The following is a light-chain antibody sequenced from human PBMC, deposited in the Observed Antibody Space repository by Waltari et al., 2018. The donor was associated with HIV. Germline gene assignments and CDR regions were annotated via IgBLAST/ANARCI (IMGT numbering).Light chain of an antibody. CDR1: SPNIGNNY. CDR3: GTWDSSLSTGM. CDR2: ENN. Sequence: QSVLTQPPSVSAAPGQKVTISCSGPSPNIGNNYVSWYQQPPGTAPKLLIFENNKRPSGIPDRFSGSKSGTSATLGITGLQTGDEADYYCGTWDSSLSTGMFGGGTKLTVL. V-gene: IGLV1-51*01. J-gene: IGLJ3*02.